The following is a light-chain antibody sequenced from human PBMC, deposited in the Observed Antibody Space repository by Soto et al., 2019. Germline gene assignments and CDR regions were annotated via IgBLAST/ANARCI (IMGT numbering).Light chain of an antibody. CDR2: DAS. CDR3: HQHSNPLIS. Sequence: IVLSQSPSTLPMSPGERATLSCRASQSISAYLAWYQHKPGQAPRLFIYDASNRATGIPARFSGSGSGTDFTLTIISLEPDDFAVYQCHQHSNPLISFGQGTRLEIK. V-gene: IGKV3-11*01. J-gene: IGKJ5*01. CDR1: QSISAY.